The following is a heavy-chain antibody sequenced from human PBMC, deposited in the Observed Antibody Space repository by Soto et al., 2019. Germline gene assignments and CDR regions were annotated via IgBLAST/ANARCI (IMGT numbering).Heavy chain of an antibody. V-gene: IGHV3-30-3*01. CDR1: GFTFSTHA. Sequence: QVHLVESGGDVVRPGGSLRLSCAASGFTFSTHAMHWVRQAPGKGLEWVALISYDGTTKYYADSVKGRFTISRDNSKNTLYLQMNSLRGEDMAIYYCARDRPYSSSWYPEYWGQGTLVTVSS. J-gene: IGHJ4*02. D-gene: IGHD6-13*01. CDR3: ARDRPYSSSWYPEY. CDR2: ISYDGTTK.